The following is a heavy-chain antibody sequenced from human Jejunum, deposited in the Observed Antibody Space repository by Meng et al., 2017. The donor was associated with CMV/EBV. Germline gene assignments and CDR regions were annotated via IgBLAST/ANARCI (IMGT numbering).Heavy chain of an antibody. CDR1: GVIFNRYS. CDR2: VIPGSGTA. CDR3: VRGGDSHIWYYYLDF. V-gene: IGHV1-69*05. J-gene: IGHJ4*02. D-gene: IGHD6-13*01. Sequence: SGVIFNRYSVNWVRQAPGQGLEWMGGVIPGSGTANYEQRFQGRVSIITDESTSTSYMELNSLRSEDTAVYYCVRGGDSHIWYYYLDFWGQGTLVTVSS.